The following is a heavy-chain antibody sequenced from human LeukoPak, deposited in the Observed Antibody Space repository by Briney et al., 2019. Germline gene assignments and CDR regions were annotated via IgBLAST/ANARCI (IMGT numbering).Heavy chain of an antibody. CDR3: ARESGKFDY. CDR2: ISGDGVST. CDR1: GLPIGDFA. Sequence: GGSLRLSCVASGLPIGDFAMHWVRQAPGQGLEWVSLISGDGVSTFFADSVKGRFSISRDNSKNSLFLEVSSLRTEDTAMYYCARESGKFDYWGQGTLVAVSS. V-gene: IGHV3-43*02. J-gene: IGHJ4*02.